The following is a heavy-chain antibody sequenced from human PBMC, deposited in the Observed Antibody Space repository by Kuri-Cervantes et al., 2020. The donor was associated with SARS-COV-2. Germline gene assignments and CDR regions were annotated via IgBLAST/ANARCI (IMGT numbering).Heavy chain of an antibody. CDR1: GFTFSSYW. Sequence: GGSLRLSCAASGFTFSSYWMSWVRQAPGKGLEWVANIKQDGSEKYYVDSEKGRFTISRDNAKNSLYLQMNSLRAEDTAVYYCARVRNDYYYYYYMDVWGKGTTVTVSS. J-gene: IGHJ6*03. V-gene: IGHV3-7*01. CDR3: ARVRNDYYYYYYMDV. CDR2: IKQDGSEK.